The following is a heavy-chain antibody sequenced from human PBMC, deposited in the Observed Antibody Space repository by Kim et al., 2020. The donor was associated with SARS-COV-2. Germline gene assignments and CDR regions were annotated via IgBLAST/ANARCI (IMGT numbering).Heavy chain of an antibody. CDR1: GFTFSSYA. CDR3: AKDNGRLLWFGEMDV. J-gene: IGHJ6*02. D-gene: IGHD3-10*01. Sequence: GGSLRLSCAASGFTFSSYAMSWVRQAPGKGLEWVSAISGSGGSTYYADSVKGRFTISRDNSKNTLYLQMNSLRAEDTAVYYCAKDNGRLLWFGEMDVWGQGTTVTVSS. CDR2: ISGSGGST. V-gene: IGHV3-23*01.